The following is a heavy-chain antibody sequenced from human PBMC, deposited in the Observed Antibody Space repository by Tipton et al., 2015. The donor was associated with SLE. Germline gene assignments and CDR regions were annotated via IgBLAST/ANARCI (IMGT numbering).Heavy chain of an antibody. J-gene: IGHJ6*02. CDR3: AIRGSLTGLDV. CDR1: GGSIKTYY. V-gene: IGHV4-59*01. D-gene: IGHD2-8*02. CDR2: VYYSGNT. Sequence: TLSLTCTVSGGSIKTYYWSWIRQAPGKGLEWIGYVYYSGNTNYSPSLKSRVTISLDTSRTQFSLKLTSVTAADTAVYYCAIRGSLTGLDVWGQGTTVSVSS.